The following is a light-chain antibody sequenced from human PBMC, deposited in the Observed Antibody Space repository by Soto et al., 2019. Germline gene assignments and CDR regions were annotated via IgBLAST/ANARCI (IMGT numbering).Light chain of an antibody. CDR2: EVS. CDR1: SSDVGGYNY. CDR3: SSYTSSGYVV. J-gene: IGLJ2*01. V-gene: IGLV2-14*01. Sequence: QSALTQPASVSGSPGQSITISCTGTSSDVGGYNYVSWYQQHPGKAPKLMIYEVSNRPSGVSNRFSGSKSGNTASLTISGLQAEDEADSYCSSYTSSGYVVFGGGTKLTVL.